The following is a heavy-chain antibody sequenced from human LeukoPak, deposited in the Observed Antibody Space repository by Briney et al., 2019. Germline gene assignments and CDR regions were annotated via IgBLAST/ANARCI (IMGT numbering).Heavy chain of an antibody. V-gene: IGHV3-13*04. CDR2: IGAADDT. Sequence: PGGSLRLSCAASGFTFSNYDMFWVRQTTGKGLEWVSTIGAADDTYYPGSVRGRFTISRESAKDSLYLQMNGLRAGDTAVYYCARGSGSHFDYWGQGTLVTVSS. CDR3: ARGSGSHFDY. CDR1: GFTFSNYD. D-gene: IGHD1-26*01. J-gene: IGHJ4*02.